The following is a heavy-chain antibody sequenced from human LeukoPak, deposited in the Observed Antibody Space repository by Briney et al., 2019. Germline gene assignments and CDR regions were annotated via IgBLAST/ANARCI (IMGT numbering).Heavy chain of an antibody. CDR1: GFTFSSYW. CDR2: IASDGRST. V-gene: IGHV3-74*01. Sequence: GGSLRLSCAASGFTFSSYWMNWVRQAPGKGLVWVSRIASDGRSTTYADSVKGRFSISRDNAKNTLYLQMNSLRVEDTAVYYCARGRPHGDDYWGQGTLVTVSS. D-gene: IGHD2-21*01. CDR3: ARGRPHGDDY. J-gene: IGHJ4*02.